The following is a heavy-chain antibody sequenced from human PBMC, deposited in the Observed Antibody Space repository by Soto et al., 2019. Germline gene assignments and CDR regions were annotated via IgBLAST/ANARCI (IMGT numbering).Heavy chain of an antibody. CDR2: IYTSGSA. V-gene: IGHV4-4*07. D-gene: IGHD1-1*01. CDR1: GGSISSYY. CDR3: ARVNGIIEGQYYFDY. J-gene: IGHJ4*02. Sequence: PSETLSLTCTVSGGSISSYYWSWIRQPAGKGLEWIGRIYTSGSANYNPSLKSRVTMSGDTSKSQFSLKLTSVTAADTAVYYCARVNGIIEGQYYFDYWGQGALVTVSS.